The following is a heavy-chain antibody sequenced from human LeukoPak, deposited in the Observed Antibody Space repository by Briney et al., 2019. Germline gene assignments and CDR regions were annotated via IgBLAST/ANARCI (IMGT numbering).Heavy chain of an antibody. CDR3: TRDPLVDGDYSHHFGY. CDR1: GGTFSSYA. Sequence: SVKVSCKASGGTFSSYAISWVRQAPGQGLEWMGGIIPIFGTANYAQKFQGRVTITADESTSTAYMELSSLRSEDTAVYYCTRDPLVDGDYSHHFGYWGQGTLVTVSS. D-gene: IGHD4-17*01. CDR2: IIPIFGTA. V-gene: IGHV1-69*01. J-gene: IGHJ4*02.